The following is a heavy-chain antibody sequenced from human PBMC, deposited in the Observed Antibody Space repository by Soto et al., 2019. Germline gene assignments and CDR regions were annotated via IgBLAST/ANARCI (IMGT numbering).Heavy chain of an antibody. CDR3: AREKTYYDSSGYYWYFDL. CDR1: GGTFSSYA. V-gene: IGHV1-69*12. J-gene: IGHJ2*01. Sequence: QVQLVQSGAEVKKPGSSVKVSCKASGGTFSSYAISWVRQAPGQGLEWMGGIIPIFGTANYAQKFQGRVTITADESTSTAYMELSNLRSEDTAVYYCAREKTYYDSSGYYWYFDLWGRGTLVTVSS. CDR2: IIPIFGTA. D-gene: IGHD3-22*01.